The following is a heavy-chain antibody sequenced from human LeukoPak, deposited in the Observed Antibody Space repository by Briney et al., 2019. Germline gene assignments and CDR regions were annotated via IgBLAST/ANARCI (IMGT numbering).Heavy chain of an antibody. CDR2: ISGSGGST. D-gene: IGHD2-21*02. Sequence: GGSLRLSCAASGFTFSSYAMSWVRQAPGKGLEWVSVISGSGGSTYYAGSVKGRFTISRDNSKSTLYLQMNSLRAKDTALYYCAKGRIVVVTEDAFHIWGQGTMVSVSS. V-gene: IGHV3-23*01. CDR3: AKGRIVVVTEDAFHI. J-gene: IGHJ3*02. CDR1: GFTFSSYA.